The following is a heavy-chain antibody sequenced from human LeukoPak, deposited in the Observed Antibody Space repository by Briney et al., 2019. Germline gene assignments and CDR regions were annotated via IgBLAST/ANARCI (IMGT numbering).Heavy chain of an antibody. CDR1: GFTFSSYG. Sequence: GGTLRLSCAASGFTFSSYGLNWVRQAPGKGLEWVSVISGSGGSTYYADSVKGRFTISRDNSKNTLYLQMNSLRAEDTAVYYCARGNDYYDSSGYFTFQHWGQGTLVTVSS. J-gene: IGHJ1*01. V-gene: IGHV3-23*01. CDR2: ISGSGGST. D-gene: IGHD3-22*01. CDR3: ARGNDYYDSSGYFTFQH.